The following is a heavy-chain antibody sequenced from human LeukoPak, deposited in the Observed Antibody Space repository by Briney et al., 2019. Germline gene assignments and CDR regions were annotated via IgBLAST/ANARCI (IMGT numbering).Heavy chain of an antibody. J-gene: IGHJ6*02. V-gene: IGHV6-1*01. Sequence: SQTLSLTCAISGDSVSSNSAAWNWLRQSPSRGLEWLGRTYYRSKWYNDYAVSVKSRITINPDTSKNQFSLQLNSVTPEDTAVYYCARGVPMVRGVIIKNYYYYGMDVWGQGTTVTVSS. CDR1: GDSVSSNSAA. CDR3: ARGVPMVRGVIIKNYYYYGMDV. D-gene: IGHD3-10*01. CDR2: TYYRSKWYN.